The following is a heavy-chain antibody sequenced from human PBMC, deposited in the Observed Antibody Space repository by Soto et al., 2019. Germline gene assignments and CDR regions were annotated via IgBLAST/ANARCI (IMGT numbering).Heavy chain of an antibody. Sequence: SETLSLTCTVSGGSISSGGYYWIWIRQHPGKGLEWIGYIYYSGSTYYNPSLKSRVTISVDTSKNHFSLKLSSVTAADTAVYYCARDFGDVYYDILTGVYYYYGMDVWGQGTTVTVS. V-gene: IGHV4-31*03. J-gene: IGHJ6*02. CDR3: ARDFGDVYYDILTGVYYYYGMDV. CDR2: IYYSGST. CDR1: GGSISSGGYY. D-gene: IGHD3-9*01.